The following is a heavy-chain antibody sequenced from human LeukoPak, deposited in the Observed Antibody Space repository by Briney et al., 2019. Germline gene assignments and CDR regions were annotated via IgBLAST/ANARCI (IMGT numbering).Heavy chain of an antibody. CDR1: GYTFTSYD. CDR2: MNPNSGNT. D-gene: IGHD6-19*01. V-gene: IGHV1-8*01. J-gene: IGHJ4*02. Sequence: ASVKVSCKASGYTFTSYDINWVRQAIGQGLEWMGWMNPNSGNTGYAQKFQGRVTMTRNTSISTAYMELSSLRSEDTAVYYCARAGLGGVAVAGRLGYWGQGTLVTVSS. CDR3: ARAGLGGVAVAGRLGY.